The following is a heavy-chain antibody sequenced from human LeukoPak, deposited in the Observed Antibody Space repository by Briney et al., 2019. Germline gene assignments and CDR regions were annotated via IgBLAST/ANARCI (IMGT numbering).Heavy chain of an antibody. D-gene: IGHD3-10*01. V-gene: IGHV4-34*01. CDR2: INHSGST. J-gene: IGHJ6*02. CDR3: ARGTRNSGSMVRGVTYGMDV. Sequence: PSETLSLTCAVYGGSFSGYYWSWIRQPPGKGLEWIGEINHSGSTNYNPSLKSRVTISVDTSKNQFSLKLSSVTAADTAVYYCARGTRNSGSMVRGVTYGMDVWGQGTTVTVSS. CDR1: GGSFSGYY.